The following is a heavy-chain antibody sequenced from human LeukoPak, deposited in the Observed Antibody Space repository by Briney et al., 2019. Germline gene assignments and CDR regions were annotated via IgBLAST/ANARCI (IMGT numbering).Heavy chain of an antibody. Sequence: NSSETLSLTCSVSGGSINTYYWSCIRQPAGKGLEWIGRIHSSGSTHYNPSLKSRVTMSLDTSKNQFSLKLTSVTAADTAVYYCARDNDFFDYWGQGTLVTASS. CDR3: ARDNDFFDY. CDR2: IHSSGST. CDR1: GGSINTYY. J-gene: IGHJ4*02. V-gene: IGHV4-4*07.